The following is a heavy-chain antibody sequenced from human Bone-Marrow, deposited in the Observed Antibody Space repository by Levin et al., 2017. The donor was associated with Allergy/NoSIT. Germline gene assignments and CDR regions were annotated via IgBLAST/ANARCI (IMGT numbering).Heavy chain of an antibody. D-gene: IGHD4-17*01. CDR3: ARVAGGYGDFRIDF. V-gene: IGHV3-7*03. J-gene: IGHJ4*02. CDR2: IRQDGSQR. Sequence: PGGSLRLSCVASEFTFTTYWMTWVHQAPGKGLEWVANIRQDGSQRFYLDSVKGRFTVSRDNAKNSLFLQMNSLRVEDTAIYYCARVAGGYGDFRIDFWGQGTLVTVSS. CDR1: EFTFTTYW.